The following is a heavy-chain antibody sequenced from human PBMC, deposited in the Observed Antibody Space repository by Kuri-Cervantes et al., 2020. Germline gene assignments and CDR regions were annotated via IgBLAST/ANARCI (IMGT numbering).Heavy chain of an antibody. D-gene: IGHD3-22*01. CDR2: TNQDESDK. V-gene: IGHV3-7*03. Sequence: GESLKISCEASGFSFSNHWMSWVRQAPGKGLEWVANTNQDESDKYHVDSVKGRFTISRDNSKNSLYLQMNSLRTEDTALYYCAKEDSSGYYLLDYWGQGTLVTVSS. CDR1: GFSFSNHW. J-gene: IGHJ4*02. CDR3: AKEDSSGYYLLDY.